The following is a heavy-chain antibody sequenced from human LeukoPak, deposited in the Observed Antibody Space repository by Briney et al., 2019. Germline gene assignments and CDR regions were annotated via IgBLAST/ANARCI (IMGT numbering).Heavy chain of an antibody. J-gene: IGHJ6*02. CDR1: GFTFSSYS. CDR3: AREGYYYGMDV. Sequence: PGGSLRLSCAASGFTFSSYSMNWVRQAPGKGLEWVSSISSSSSYIYYAGSVKGRFTISRDNSKNTLYLQMNSLRAEDTAVYYCAREGYYYGMDVWGQGTTVTVPS. CDR2: ISSSSSYI. V-gene: IGHV3-21*01.